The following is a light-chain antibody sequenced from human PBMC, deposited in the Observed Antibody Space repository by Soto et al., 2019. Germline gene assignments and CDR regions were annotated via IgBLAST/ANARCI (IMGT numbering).Light chain of an antibody. CDR3: NSYASGNTRV. CDR2: EVS. V-gene: IGLV2-14*01. CDR1: CSDIGDYDY. Sequence: QSVLTQPASVSGSPGQSITISCTGSCSDIGDYDYVSWYQQHPGTAPRLIISEVSNRPSGVSNRFSGSKSGNTASLTISGLQSEDEADYYCNSYASGNTRVFGTGTKLTVL. J-gene: IGLJ1*01.